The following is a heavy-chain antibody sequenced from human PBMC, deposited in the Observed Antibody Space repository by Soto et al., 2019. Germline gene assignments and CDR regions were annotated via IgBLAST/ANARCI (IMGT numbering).Heavy chain of an antibody. V-gene: IGHV1-18*01. CDR2: ISAYNGNT. D-gene: IGHD1-7*01. CDR3: ARGWVEGGTTNGWFDP. CDR1: GYPFTSYG. Sequence: ASVKVCFKASGYPFTSYGISLVRQAPGQGLEWMGWISAYNGNTNYAQKLQGRVTMTTDTSTSTAYMELRSLRSDDTALYYCARGWVEGGTTNGWFDPWGQGTLVTVSS. J-gene: IGHJ5*02.